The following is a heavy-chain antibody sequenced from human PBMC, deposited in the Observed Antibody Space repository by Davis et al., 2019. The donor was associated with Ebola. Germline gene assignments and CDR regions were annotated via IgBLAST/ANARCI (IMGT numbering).Heavy chain of an antibody. CDR1: GLTFSSYG. CDR2: IRYDGSNK. J-gene: IGHJ6*02. D-gene: IGHD6-25*01. CDR3: ARAVQGVAATVPYYYYGMDV. Sequence: GESLKISCAASGLTFSSYGMHWVRQAPGKGLEWVAFIRYDGSNKYYADSVKGRFTISRDNSKNTLNLQMNSLRAEDTAVYHCARAVQGVAATVPYYYYGMDVWGQGTTVTVSS. V-gene: IGHV3-30*02.